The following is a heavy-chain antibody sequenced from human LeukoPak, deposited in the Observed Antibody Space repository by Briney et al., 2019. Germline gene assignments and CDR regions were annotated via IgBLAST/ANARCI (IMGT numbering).Heavy chain of an antibody. Sequence: PGGSLRLSCAASGFTFTHYAMSWVRQAPGKGLEWVSSISSSGGSTYYADSVKGRFTISRDDSKNTLYVQMNSLRAEDTAVYYCARGGFSTIGGNWFDPWGQGTLVTVSS. V-gene: IGHV3-23*01. CDR1: GFTFTHYA. D-gene: IGHD3-16*01. CDR2: ISSSGGST. CDR3: ARGGFSTIGGNWFDP. J-gene: IGHJ5*02.